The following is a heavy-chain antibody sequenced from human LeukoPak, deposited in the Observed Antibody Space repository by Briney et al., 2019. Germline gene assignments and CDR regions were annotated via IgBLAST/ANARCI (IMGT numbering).Heavy chain of an antibody. CDR1: GYTFSSYD. V-gene: IGHV1-8*01. CDR2: MNPNSGNT. Sequence: ASVKVSCKASGYTFSSYDINWVRQATGQGLEWMGWMNPNSGNTGYAQKFQGRVTMTRNTSTSTAYMELSSLRSEDTAVYYCARGCSSTSCYGSTQANWFDPWGQGTLVTVSS. D-gene: IGHD2-2*01. J-gene: IGHJ5*02. CDR3: ARGCSSTSCYGSTQANWFDP.